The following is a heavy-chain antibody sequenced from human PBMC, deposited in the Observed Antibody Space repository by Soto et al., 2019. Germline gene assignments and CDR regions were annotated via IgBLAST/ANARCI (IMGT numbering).Heavy chain of an antibody. V-gene: IGHV5-10-1*01. CDR2: IDPSVSYT. D-gene: IGHD3-9*01. CDR3: AKSYYDILTGAYFDY. J-gene: IGHJ4*02. Sequence: GESLKISCKGSGYTFTSYWISSVCQMPGKGLEWMGRIDPSVSYTNYSPSFQGHVTISADKSISTAYLQWSSLKASDTAMYYCAKSYYDILTGAYFDYWGQGTLVTVSS. CDR1: GYTFTSYW.